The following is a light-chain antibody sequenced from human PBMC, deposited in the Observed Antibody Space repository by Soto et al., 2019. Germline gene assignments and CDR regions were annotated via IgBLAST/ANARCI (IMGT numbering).Light chain of an antibody. CDR2: DAS. CDR1: QSISSW. CDR3: QQYNSYRTWT. Sequence: DIRMTQSPSTLSASVGDRVTITCRASQSISSWLAWYQQKPGKAPKLLIYDASSLESGVPSRFSGSGSGTEFTLTISSLQPDDFATYYCQQYNSYRTWTFGQGTKVEIK. J-gene: IGKJ1*01. V-gene: IGKV1-5*01.